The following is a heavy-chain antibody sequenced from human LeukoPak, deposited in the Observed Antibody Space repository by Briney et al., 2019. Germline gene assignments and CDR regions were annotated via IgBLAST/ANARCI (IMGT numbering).Heavy chain of an antibody. CDR2: ISSNGGST. CDR3: AKDLHRARALSSRPSY. CDR1: GFTFSSYA. J-gene: IGHJ4*02. D-gene: IGHD6-13*01. Sequence: GGSLRLSCAASGFTFSSYAMHWVRQAPGKGLEYVSAISSNGGSTYYANSVKGRFTISRDNSKNTLYLQMNSLRAEDTAVYYCAKDLHRARALSSRPSYWGQGTLVTVSS. V-gene: IGHV3-64*01.